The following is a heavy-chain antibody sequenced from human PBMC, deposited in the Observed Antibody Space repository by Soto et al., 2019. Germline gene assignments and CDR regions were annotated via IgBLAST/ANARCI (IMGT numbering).Heavy chain of an antibody. D-gene: IGHD4-17*01. CDR1: GYTFTSYG. V-gene: IGHV1-18*01. CDR2: ISAYNGNT. Sequence: ASVKVSCKXSGYTFTSYGISWVRQAPGQGLEWMGWISAYNGNTNYAQKLQGRVTMTTDTSTSTAYMELRSLRSDDTAVYYCARDVMLYGDYLYVDYWGQGTLVTVSS. J-gene: IGHJ4*02. CDR3: ARDVMLYGDYLYVDY.